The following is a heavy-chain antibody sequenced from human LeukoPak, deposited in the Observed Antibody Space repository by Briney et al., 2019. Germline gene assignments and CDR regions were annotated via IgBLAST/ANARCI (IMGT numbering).Heavy chain of an antibody. CDR1: GFTFSSYS. Sequence: GGSLRLSCAASGFTFSSYSMNWVRQAPGEGLEWVSYISSSSSTMYYADSVKGRFTISRDNAKNSLYLQMNSLRAEDTAVYYCARTGLAAAGSLDYWGQGTLVAVSS. CDR2: ISSSSSTM. D-gene: IGHD6-13*01. J-gene: IGHJ4*02. V-gene: IGHV3-48*01. CDR3: ARTGLAAAGSLDY.